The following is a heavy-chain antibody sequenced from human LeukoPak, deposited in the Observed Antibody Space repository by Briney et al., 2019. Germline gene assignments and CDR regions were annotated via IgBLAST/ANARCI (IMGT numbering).Heavy chain of an antibody. CDR2: IYYSGST. J-gene: IGHJ4*02. CDR3: ASFDSGSYYFDY. CDR1: GGSISSYY. Sequence: SETLSLTCTVSGGSISSYYWSWVRQPPGQGLEWIGYIYYSGSTNYNPSLKSRVTISVDTSKNQFSLKLSSVTAADTAVYYCASFDSGSYYFDYWGQGTLVTVSS. V-gene: IGHV4-59*01. D-gene: IGHD1-26*01.